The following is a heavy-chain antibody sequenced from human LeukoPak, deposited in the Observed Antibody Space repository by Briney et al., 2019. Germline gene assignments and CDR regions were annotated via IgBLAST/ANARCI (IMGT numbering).Heavy chain of an antibody. Sequence: SETLSLTCTVSGGSISSSGYFWGWIRQPPGKGLEWIGSIYYSGSTYYKPSLKSRATISVDTSKNQFSLNLSSVTAADTAVYYCARTTVTKYYFDYWGQGTLVTVSS. D-gene: IGHD4-11*01. CDR3: ARTTVTKYYFDY. CDR1: GGSISSSGYF. CDR2: IYYSGST. J-gene: IGHJ4*02. V-gene: IGHV4-39*01.